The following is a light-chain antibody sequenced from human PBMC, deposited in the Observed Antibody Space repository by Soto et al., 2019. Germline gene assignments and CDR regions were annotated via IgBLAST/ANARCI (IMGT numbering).Light chain of an antibody. Sequence: EVVLTQSPDTLSLSPGERATLSCRSSQSVSSSYLAWYQQKPGQAPRLLIYGASSRATGIPDRFSGSGSGTDFTLTISRLEPEDFAVYYCQQYGSSLVTFGPGTKVDIK. J-gene: IGKJ3*01. CDR2: GAS. CDR3: QQYGSSLVT. CDR1: QSVSSSY. V-gene: IGKV3-20*01.